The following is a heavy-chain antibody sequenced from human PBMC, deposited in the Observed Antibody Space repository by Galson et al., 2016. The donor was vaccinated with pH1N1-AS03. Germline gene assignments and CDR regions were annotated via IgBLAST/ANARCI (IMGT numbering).Heavy chain of an antibody. J-gene: IGHJ2*01. V-gene: IGHV4-4*09. Sequence: SLTCTVFGDSPFDYYWNWIRQPPGKGLEWIGYIQTTGNTKYNPSLKSRVTMSIDTSKNQFSLHLMSVTAADTALYYCARDPPLEIGWYFDLWGRGTLVTVSS. D-gene: IGHD3-3*01. CDR1: GDSPFDYY. CDR3: ARDPPLEIGWYFDL. CDR2: IQTTGNT.